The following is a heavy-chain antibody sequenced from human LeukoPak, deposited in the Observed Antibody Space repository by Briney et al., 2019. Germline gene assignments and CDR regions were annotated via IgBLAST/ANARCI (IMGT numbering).Heavy chain of an antibody. CDR2: IYNSGST. J-gene: IGHJ4*02. D-gene: IGHD4-23*01. CDR3: ARAPTTVVTPYYFDY. CDR1: GGSISSNF. Sequence: SETLSLTCTVSGGSISSNFWSWIRQPPGKGLEWIGYIYNIGYIYNSGSTSYNPSLKSRATILGDTSKNQFSLKLSSVTAADTAVYYCARAPTTVVTPYYFDYWGQGTLVTVSS. V-gene: IGHV4-59*01.